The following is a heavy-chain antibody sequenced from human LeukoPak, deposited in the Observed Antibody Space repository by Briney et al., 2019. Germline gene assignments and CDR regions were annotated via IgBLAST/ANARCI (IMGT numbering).Heavy chain of an antibody. CDR2: ISGSGGST. J-gene: IGHJ4*02. D-gene: IGHD3/OR15-3a*01. Sequence: GGSLRLSCAASGFTLSSYAMSWVRQPPGKGLEWVSAISGSGGSTYYADSVKGRFTISRDNSKNTLYLQMNSLRAEDTAEYYCARSSSRVPYDFPLGWGQGTLVTVSS. CDR3: ARSSSRVPYDFPLG. V-gene: IGHV3-23*01. CDR1: GFTLSSYA.